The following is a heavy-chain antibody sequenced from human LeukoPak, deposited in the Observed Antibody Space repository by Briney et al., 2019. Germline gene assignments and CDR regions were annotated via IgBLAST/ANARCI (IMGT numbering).Heavy chain of an antibody. Sequence: SETLSLTCAVSGGSISSSNWWSWVRQPPGKGLEWIGEIYHSGSTNYNPSLKSRVTISVDKSKNQFSLKLSSVTAADTAVYYCARSYYDSSGYCQFDYWGQGTLVTVSS. J-gene: IGHJ4*02. CDR3: ARSYYDSSGYCQFDY. CDR2: IYHSGST. CDR1: GGSISSSNW. V-gene: IGHV4-4*02. D-gene: IGHD3-22*01.